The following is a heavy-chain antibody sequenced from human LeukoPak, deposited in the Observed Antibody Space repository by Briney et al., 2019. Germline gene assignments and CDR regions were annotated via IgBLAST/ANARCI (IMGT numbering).Heavy chain of an antibody. Sequence: ASVKVPCKASGYTFTSYYMHWVRQAPGQGLEWMGIINPSGGSTSYAQKFQGRVTMTRDMSTSTIYMELKRLRSEDTAVYYCARGGLFRGVGEGYWGQGTLVTVSS. CDR1: GYTFTSYY. CDR3: ARGGLFRGVGEGY. V-gene: IGHV1-46*01. D-gene: IGHD3-10*01. J-gene: IGHJ4*02. CDR2: INPSGGST.